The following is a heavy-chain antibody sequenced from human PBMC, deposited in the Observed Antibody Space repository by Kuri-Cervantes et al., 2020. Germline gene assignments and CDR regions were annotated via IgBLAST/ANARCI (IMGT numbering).Heavy chain of an antibody. D-gene: IGHD6-19*01. CDR2: ISYDGGNK. CDR1: GFSFSSYG. J-gene: IGHJ4*02. V-gene: IGHV3-30*18. CDR3: AKDLIGSGWYYFDY. Sequence: GGSLRLSYAASGFSFSSYGMHWVRQAPGKGLEWVAVISYDGGNKYYADSLKGRFTISRDNSKNTLYLQMNSLRAEDTAVYYCAKDLIGSGWYYFDYWGQGTLVTVSS.